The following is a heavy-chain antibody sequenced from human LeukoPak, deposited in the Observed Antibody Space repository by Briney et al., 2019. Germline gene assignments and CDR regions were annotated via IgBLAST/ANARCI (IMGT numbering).Heavy chain of an antibody. CDR3: AGLDVITFGAVIVQRRKWFDP. Sequence: SETLSLTCAVYGGSFSGYYGTWIRQPPGKGLEWIGEINQSGSINYNPSLKSRVTMSVETPKNQFSLRLTSVTATRTPVYICAGLDVITFGAVIVQRRKWFDPWGQGTLVTVSS. J-gene: IGHJ5*02. CDR1: GGSFSGYY. V-gene: IGHV4-34*01. CDR2: INQSGSI. D-gene: IGHD3-16*02.